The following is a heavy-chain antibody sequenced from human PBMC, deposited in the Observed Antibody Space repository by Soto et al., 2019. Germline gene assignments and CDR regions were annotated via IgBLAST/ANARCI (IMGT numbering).Heavy chain of an antibody. CDR3: ARAGPLRYFDWLLYIDY. CDR1: GFTFSSYS. V-gene: IGHV3-21*01. J-gene: IGHJ4*02. Sequence: GGSLRLSCAASGFTFSSYSMNWVRQAPGKGLEWVSSISSSSSYIYYADSVKGRLTISRDNAKNSLYLQMNSLRAEDTAVYYYARAGPLRYFDWLLYIDYWGQGTLVTVSS. D-gene: IGHD3-9*01. CDR2: ISSSSSYI.